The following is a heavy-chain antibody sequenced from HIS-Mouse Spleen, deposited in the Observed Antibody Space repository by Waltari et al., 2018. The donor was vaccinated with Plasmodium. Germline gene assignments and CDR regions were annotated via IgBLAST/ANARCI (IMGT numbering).Heavy chain of an antibody. Sequence: EVQLVESGGGLVKPGGSLRLSCAASGLTCSSYSMNWVRQAPGKGLEWGSSISSSSSYIYYADSVKGRFTISRDNAKNSLYLQMNSLRAEDTAVYYCARESSSSWYFDYWGQGTLVTVSS. J-gene: IGHJ4*02. CDR1: GLTCSSYS. D-gene: IGHD6-13*01. CDR3: ARESSSSWYFDY. V-gene: IGHV3-21*01. CDR2: ISSSSSYI.